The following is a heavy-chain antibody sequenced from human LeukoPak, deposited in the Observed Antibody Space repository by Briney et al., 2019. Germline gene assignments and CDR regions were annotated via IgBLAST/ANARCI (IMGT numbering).Heavy chain of an antibody. J-gene: IGHJ4*02. D-gene: IGHD2-15*01. CDR1: GFTFSSYE. Sequence: GGSLRLSCAASGFTFSSYEMNWVRQAPGKGLEWVSYISSSGSTTYYADSVKGRFTISRDNAKNSLYLQMNSLRAEDTAIYYCARADCSGGSCYGYWGQGTLVTVSS. V-gene: IGHV3-48*03. CDR3: ARADCSGGSCYGY. CDR2: ISSSGSTT.